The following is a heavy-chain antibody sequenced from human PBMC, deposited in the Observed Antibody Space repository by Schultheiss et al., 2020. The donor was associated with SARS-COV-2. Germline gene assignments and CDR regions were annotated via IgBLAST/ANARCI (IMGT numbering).Heavy chain of an antibody. CDR2: IYNSGST. Sequence: SETLSLTCTVSGASMSGGNYYWGWIRQPPGKGLEWMGSIYNSGSTYYNPSLKSRVSISADTSKNQFYLNLNSVTAADTAVYYCARRNLITFGGVPLNWGQGILVTVSS. CDR3: ARRNLITFGGVPLN. D-gene: IGHD3-16*01. J-gene: IGHJ4*02. V-gene: IGHV4-39*01. CDR1: GASMSGGNYY.